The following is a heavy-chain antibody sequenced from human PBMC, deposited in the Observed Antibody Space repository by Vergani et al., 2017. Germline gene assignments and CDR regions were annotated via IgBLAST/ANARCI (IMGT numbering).Heavy chain of an antibody. V-gene: IGHV3-23*01. CDR1: GFTFSTYA. CDR2: LTGGGGST. D-gene: IGHD5-12*01. Sequence: EVQLLESGGSLKQPGGSVRLSCAASGFTFSTYAMHWVRQAPGKGLEWVSALTGGGGSTYYADSFKGRFIIPRDNSRYTLYLQMNSLRPDDTATYYCVKDAGGYENFFDSWGQGTLFTVSS. J-gene: IGHJ4*02. CDR3: VKDAGGYENFFDS.